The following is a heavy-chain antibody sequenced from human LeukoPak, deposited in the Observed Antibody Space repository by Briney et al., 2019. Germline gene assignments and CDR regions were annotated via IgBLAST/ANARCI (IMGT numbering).Heavy chain of an antibody. D-gene: IGHD2-2*01. J-gene: IGHJ6*02. CDR3: ARDPPIVVVPAAPEFYYYGMDV. V-gene: IGHV3-21*01. Sequence: GGSLRLSCAASGFSFSSYSMNWVRQAPGKGLEWVSSISSSSSYVYYADSVKGRFTISRDNAKNSLYLQMNSLRAEDTAVYYCARDPPIVVVPAAPEFYYYGMDVWGQGTTVTVSS. CDR1: GFSFSSYS. CDR2: ISSSSSYV.